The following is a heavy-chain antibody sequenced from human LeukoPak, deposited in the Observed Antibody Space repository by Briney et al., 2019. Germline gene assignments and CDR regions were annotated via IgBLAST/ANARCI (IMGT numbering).Heavy chain of an antibody. D-gene: IGHD3-22*01. V-gene: IGHV3-30-3*01. CDR1: GFTFSSYA. Sequence: GGSLRLSCAASGFTFSSYAMHWVRQAPGKGLEWVAVISYDGSNKCYADSVKGRFTISRDNSKNTLYLQMNSLRAEDTAVYYCARADYYDSSGFVVGNAFDIWGQGTMVTVSS. CDR2: ISYDGSNK. CDR3: ARADYYDSSGFVVGNAFDI. J-gene: IGHJ3*02.